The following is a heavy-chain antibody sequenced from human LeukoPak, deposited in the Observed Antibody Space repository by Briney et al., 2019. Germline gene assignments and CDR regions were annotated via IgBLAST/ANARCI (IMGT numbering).Heavy chain of an antibody. D-gene: IGHD5-18*01. CDR3: AREKSRYKYGYNY. CDR2: ISAYNGNT. J-gene: IGHJ4*02. V-gene: IGHV1-18*01. CDR1: GYNFISYD. Sequence: ASVKVSCKASGYNFISYDINWVRQAPGQGLGWMGWISAYNGNTNYAQNLQGRATMTTDTSTSTAYMELRSLRSDDTAVYYCAREKSRYKYGYNYWGQGTLVTVSS.